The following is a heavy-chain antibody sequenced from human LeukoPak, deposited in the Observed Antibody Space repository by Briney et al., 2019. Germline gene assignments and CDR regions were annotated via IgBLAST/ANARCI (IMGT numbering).Heavy chain of an antibody. CDR3: ARQRGSGSPHYYYYGMDV. V-gene: IGHV3-48*03. CDR2: ISSSGSTI. Sequence: GGSLRLSCAVSGFTFSTYEMDWVRQAPGKGLEWVSYISSSGSTIYYADFVKGRFTISRDNAKNSLYLQMNSLRVEDTAVYYCARQRGSGSPHYYYYGMDVWGQGTTVTVSS. J-gene: IGHJ6*02. D-gene: IGHD3-10*01. CDR1: GFTFSTYE.